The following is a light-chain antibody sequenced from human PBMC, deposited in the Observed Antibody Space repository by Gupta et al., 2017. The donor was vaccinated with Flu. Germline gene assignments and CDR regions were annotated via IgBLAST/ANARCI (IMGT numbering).Light chain of an antibody. CDR3: MQALQSPIS. J-gene: IGKJ5*01. V-gene: IGKV2-28*01. CDR2: LGS. Sequence: DIVMTQSPLSLPVTHGEPASISCRSSQSLLHSNGYNYLDWYLQKPGQSPQLLIYLGSNRASGVPDRFSGSGSGTDFTLKISSVEAEDVGVYYCMQALQSPISFGQGTRLEIK. CDR1: QSLLHSNGYNY.